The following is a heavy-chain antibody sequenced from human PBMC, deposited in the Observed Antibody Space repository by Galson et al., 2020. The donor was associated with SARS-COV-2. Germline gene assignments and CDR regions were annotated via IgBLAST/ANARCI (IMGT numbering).Heavy chain of an antibody. CDR3: AREAWGVTGGFDY. CDR1: GFTFSSYA. CDR2: ISYDGSNK. V-gene: IGHV3-30-3*01. D-gene: IGHD3-10*01. Sequence: GGSLRLSCAASGFTFSSYAMHWVRQAPGKGLEWVAVISYDGSNKYYADSVKGRFTISRDNSKNTLYLQMNSLRAEDTAVYYCAREAWGVTGGFDYWGQGTLVTVSS. J-gene: IGHJ4*02.